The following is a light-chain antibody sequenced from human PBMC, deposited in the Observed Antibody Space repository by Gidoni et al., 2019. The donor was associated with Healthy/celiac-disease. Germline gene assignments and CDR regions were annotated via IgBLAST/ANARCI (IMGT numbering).Light chain of an antibody. CDR1: QSINSY. CDR2: AAS. Sequence: DIQMTQSPSSLSASVGDRVTITCRASQSINSYLNWYHQKPGKAPKLLIYAASSLQSGVPSRFSGSGSGTDFTLTISSLQPEDFATYYCQQSYSTRGFTFGPGTKVDIK. CDR3: QQSYSTRGFT. V-gene: IGKV1-39*01. J-gene: IGKJ3*01.